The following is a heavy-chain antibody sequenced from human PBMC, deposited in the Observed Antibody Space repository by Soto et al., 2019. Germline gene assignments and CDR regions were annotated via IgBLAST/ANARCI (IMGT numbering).Heavy chain of an antibody. CDR1: GGSISRSFYY. J-gene: IGHJ4*02. CDR2: IYYSGGT. CDR3: AKTSGSYLYYFDY. V-gene: IGHV4-39*01. Sequence: QLQLQESGPGLVKPSETLSLTCTVSGGSISRSFYYWGWIRQPPGKGLEWIGSIYYSGGTYYNPSLKSRFTISVDTSKNQFSLKLSSVTAADTAVYYCAKTSGSYLYYFDYWGQGTLVTVSS. D-gene: IGHD1-26*01.